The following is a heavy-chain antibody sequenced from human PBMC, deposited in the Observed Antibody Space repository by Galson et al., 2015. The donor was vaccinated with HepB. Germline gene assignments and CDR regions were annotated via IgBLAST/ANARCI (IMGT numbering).Heavy chain of an antibody. J-gene: IGHJ5*02. CDR1: GFTFDDYA. CDR3: AKDMWATPHYWFDP. D-gene: IGHD5-24*01. Sequence: SLRLSCAASGFTFDDYAMHWVRQAPGKGLEWVSGISWNSGSIGYADSVKGRFTISRDNAKNSLYLQMNSLRAEDTALYYCAKDMWATPHYWFDPWGQGTLVTVSS. V-gene: IGHV3-9*01. CDR2: ISWNSGSI.